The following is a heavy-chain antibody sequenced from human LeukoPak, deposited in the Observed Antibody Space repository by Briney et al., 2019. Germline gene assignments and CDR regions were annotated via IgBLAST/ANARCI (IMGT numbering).Heavy chain of an antibody. CDR1: GFTFSSYW. V-gene: IGHV3-7*03. CDR2: IKQDGSEK. J-gene: IGHJ4*02. Sequence: GGSLRLSCAASGFTFSSYWMSWVRQAPGKGLEWVANIKQDGSEKYYVDSVKGRFTISRDNAKNSLYLQMNSLRAEDTAVYYCARGRSLYSSSSDYYFDYWGQGTLVTVSS. D-gene: IGHD6-6*01. CDR3: ARGRSLYSSSSDYYFDY.